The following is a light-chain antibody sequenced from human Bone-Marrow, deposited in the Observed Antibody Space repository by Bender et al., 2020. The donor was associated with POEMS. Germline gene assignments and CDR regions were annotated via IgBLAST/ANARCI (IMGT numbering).Light chain of an antibody. CDR3: CSYAGSYPHVV. J-gene: IGLJ2*01. Sequence: QSALTQPRSVSGSPGQSVTISCTGTSSDVGGYNYVSWYQQYPGKAPKFMIYDVSKRPSGVPDRFSGSKSGNTASLTISGLQAEDEADYYCCSYAGSYPHVVFGGGTKLTVL. V-gene: IGLV2-11*01. CDR1: SSDVGGYNY. CDR2: DVS.